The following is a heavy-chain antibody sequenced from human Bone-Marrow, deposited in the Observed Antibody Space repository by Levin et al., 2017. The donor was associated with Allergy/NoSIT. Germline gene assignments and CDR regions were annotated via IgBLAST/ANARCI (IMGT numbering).Heavy chain of an antibody. CDR2: IKSKTDGGTT. CDR3: TTYMHYYDSSGYPKRYNWFDP. CDR1: GFTFSNAW. J-gene: IGHJ5*02. D-gene: IGHD3-22*01. V-gene: IGHV3-15*07. Sequence: GESLKISCAASGFTFSNAWMNWVRQAPGKGLEWVGRIKSKTDGGTTDYAAPVKGRFTISRDDSKNTLYLQMNSLKTEDTAVYYCTTYMHYYDSSGYPKRYNWFDPWGQGTLVTVSS.